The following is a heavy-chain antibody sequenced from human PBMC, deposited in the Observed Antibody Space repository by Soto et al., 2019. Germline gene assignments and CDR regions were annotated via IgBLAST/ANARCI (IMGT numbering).Heavy chain of an antibody. CDR3: ARERLVPYGYGMDV. J-gene: IGHJ6*02. D-gene: IGHD2-2*01. Sequence: QMQLVESGGGVVQPGRSLRLSCAASGFTFRSYGIHWVRQAPGKGLEWVALIWFDGSKKYYVDSVKGRFAVSRDNSKNTLYLQMNSLRVEDTAVYYCARERLVPYGYGMDVWGQGTRVTVSS. CDR1: GFTFRSYG. CDR2: IWFDGSKK. V-gene: IGHV3-33*01.